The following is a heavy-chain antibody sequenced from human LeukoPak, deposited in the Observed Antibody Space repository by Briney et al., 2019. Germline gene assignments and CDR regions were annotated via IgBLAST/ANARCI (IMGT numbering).Heavy chain of an antibody. CDR1: GGSINSGGYY. CDR2: FYTSGNT. Sequence: PSQTLSLTCTVSGGSINSGGYYWSWIRQPAGKGLEWIGRFYTSGNTNYNPSLKSRATISVDTSKNQFSLELSSVTAADTAVYYCARVSFNGRNDYWGQGTLVTVSS. V-gene: IGHV4-61*02. J-gene: IGHJ4*02. CDR3: ARVSFNGRNDY.